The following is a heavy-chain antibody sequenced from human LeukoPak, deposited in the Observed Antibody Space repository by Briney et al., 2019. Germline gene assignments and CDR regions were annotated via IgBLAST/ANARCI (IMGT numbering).Heavy chain of an antibody. J-gene: IGHJ4*02. D-gene: IGHD2-2*01. Sequence: SSVKVSCNASGGTFSSYAISWVRQAPGQGLEWMGGIIPIFGTANYAQKFQGRVTITADESTSTAYMELSSLRSEDTAVYYCARDSTGGQLQASYFDYWGQGTLVTVSS. CDR2: IIPIFGTA. CDR3: ARDSTGGQLQASYFDY. V-gene: IGHV1-69*01. CDR1: GGTFSSYA.